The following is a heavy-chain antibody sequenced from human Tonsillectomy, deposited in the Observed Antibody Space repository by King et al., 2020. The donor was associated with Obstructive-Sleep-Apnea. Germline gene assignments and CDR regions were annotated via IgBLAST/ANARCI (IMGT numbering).Heavy chain of an antibody. Sequence: VQLQESGPGLVKPSETLSLTCTVSGGSISSYYWSWIRQPPGKGLEWIGYIYYSGSTNYNPSLKSRVTISVDTSKNQFSLKLSSVTAADTAVYYCARDPFIQTGYYYGMDVWGQGTTVTVSS. J-gene: IGHJ6*02. CDR2: IYYSGST. D-gene: IGHD3-10*01. V-gene: IGHV4-59*01. CDR1: GGSISSYY. CDR3: ARDPFIQTGYYYGMDV.